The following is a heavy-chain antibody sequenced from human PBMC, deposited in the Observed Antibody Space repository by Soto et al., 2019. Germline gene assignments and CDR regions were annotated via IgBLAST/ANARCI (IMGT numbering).Heavy chain of an antibody. CDR2: IYYSGST. V-gene: IGHV4-39*01. J-gene: IGHJ6*02. CDR3: ARKELEGYYYGMDV. Sequence: SQTLSLTCTVSGGSISSSSYYWGLIRQPPGKGLEWIGSIYYSGSTYYNPSLKSRVTISVDTSKNQFSLKLSSVTAADTAVYYCARKELEGYYYGMDVWGQGTTVTVSS. CDR1: GGSISSSSYY. D-gene: IGHD1-1*01.